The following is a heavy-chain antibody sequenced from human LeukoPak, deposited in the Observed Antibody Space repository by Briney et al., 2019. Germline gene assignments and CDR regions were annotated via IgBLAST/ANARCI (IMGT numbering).Heavy chain of an antibody. CDR3: AREKFRSMDV. V-gene: IGHV3-48*01. CDR2: ISSSSSTI. J-gene: IGHJ6*02. CDR1: GFTFSSYS. Sequence: PGGSLRLSCAASGFTFSSYSMNWVRQAPGKGLEWVSYISSSSSTIYYADSVKGRFTISRDNSKNTLYLQMNSLRAEDTAVYYCAREKFRSMDVWGQGTTVTVSS.